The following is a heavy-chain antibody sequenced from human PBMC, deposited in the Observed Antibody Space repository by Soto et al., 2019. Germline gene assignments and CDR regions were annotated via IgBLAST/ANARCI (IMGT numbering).Heavy chain of an antibody. J-gene: IGHJ5*02. CDR2: IYHTGKT. V-gene: IGHV4-31*03. CDR3: ARDGSSTANWIGP. Sequence: PSETLFLTCPVCGEAIYIGGSYGTWIRQHPGKGLEWIGYIYHTGKTYYAPALERRVTMSVDTPKNQSSLKSASVTAADTAVYYCARDGSSTANWIGPWGQGTLVTVSS. D-gene: IGHD2-2*01. CDR1: GEAIYIGGSY.